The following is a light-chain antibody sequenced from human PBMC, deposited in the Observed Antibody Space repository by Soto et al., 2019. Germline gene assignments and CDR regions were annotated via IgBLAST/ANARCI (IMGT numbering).Light chain of an antibody. CDR3: GSWDSSLTANV. CDR2: DDI. J-gene: IGLJ1*01. CDR1: TSNVANNF. V-gene: IGLV1-51*01. Sequence: QSVLTQPPSVSAAPGQKVTISCSGTTSNVANNFVSWYQQFPGKAPKLRIYDDIRRPSGIPDRFSASKSGTSATLGITGLQTGDEADYYCGSWDSSLTANVFGTGTKVTVL.